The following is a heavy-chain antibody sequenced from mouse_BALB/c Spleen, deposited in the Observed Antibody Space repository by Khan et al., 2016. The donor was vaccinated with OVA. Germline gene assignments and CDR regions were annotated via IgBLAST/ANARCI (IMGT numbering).Heavy chain of an antibody. CDR3: ARREGIYAMDY. J-gene: IGHJ4*01. CDR1: GFTFSSFG. CDR2: ISSGSSTI. V-gene: IGHV5-17*02. Sequence: EVELVESGGGLVQPGGSRKLSCAASGFTFSSFGMHWVRQAPEKGLEWVAFISSGSSTIYYADTVKGRFTISRDDPKNTLFLQMTSLRSEDTAMYYCARREGIYAMDYWGQGTSVTVSS.